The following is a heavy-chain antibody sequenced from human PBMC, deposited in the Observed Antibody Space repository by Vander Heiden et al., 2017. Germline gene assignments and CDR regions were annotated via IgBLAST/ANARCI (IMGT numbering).Heavy chain of an antibody. CDR2: ISGSGGST. J-gene: IGHJ4*02. Sequence: EVQLLESGGGLVQPGGSLRLSCAASGFTFSSYAMSWVRQASGKGLEWVSAISGSGGSTYYADSVKGRFTISRDNSKNTLYLQMNSLRAEDTAVYYCAKGGRYCSGGSCFVDYWGQGTLVTVSS. V-gene: IGHV3-23*01. CDR3: AKGGRYCSGGSCFVDY. D-gene: IGHD2-15*01. CDR1: GFTFSSYA.